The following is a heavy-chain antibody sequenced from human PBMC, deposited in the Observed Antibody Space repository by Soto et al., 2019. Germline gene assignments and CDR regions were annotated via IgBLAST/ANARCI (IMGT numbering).Heavy chain of an antibody. D-gene: IGHD3-9*01. V-gene: IGHV3-23*01. CDR2: ITGSSSNL. Sequence: EVQLLESGGGLEQPGGSLRLSCAAPGFTFSDYAMSWVRQAPGKGLEWVTTITGSSSNLYYTDSVKGRFAISRDNSRNILFLQMNSLTAEDTAVYYCAKGGAVYGLLTHDYWGQGTLVTVSS. J-gene: IGHJ4*02. CDR1: GFTFSDYA. CDR3: AKGGAVYGLLTHDY.